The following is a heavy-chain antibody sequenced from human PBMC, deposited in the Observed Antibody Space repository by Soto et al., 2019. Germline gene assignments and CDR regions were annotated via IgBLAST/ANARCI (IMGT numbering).Heavy chain of an antibody. CDR2: INPSGGST. CDR1: GYTFTSYY. CDR3: SSGYYTKGYYYYGMDV. J-gene: IGHJ6*02. V-gene: IGHV1-46*03. D-gene: IGHD3-22*01. Sequence: GASVKVSCKASGYTFTSYYMHWVRQAPGQGLEWMGIINPSGGSTSYAQKFQGRVTMTRDTSTSTVYMELSSLRSEDTAVYYCSSGYYTKGYYYYGMDVWGQGTTVTVSS.